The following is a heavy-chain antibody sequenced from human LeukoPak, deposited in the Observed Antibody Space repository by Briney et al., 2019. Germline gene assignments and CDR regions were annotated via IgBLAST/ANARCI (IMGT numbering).Heavy chain of an antibody. Sequence: PGRSLRLSCTASGFTFSYYAMYWVRQAPGKGLEWVAVISYDGSNKYYADSVKGRFTISRDNSKNTLYLQMNSLRSEDTALYYCARDQIKDAYNYDHFDYWGQGLLVTVSS. CDR2: ISYDGSNK. J-gene: IGHJ4*02. CDR1: GFTFSYYA. V-gene: IGHV3-30*04. CDR3: ARDQIKDAYNYDHFDY. D-gene: IGHD5-24*01.